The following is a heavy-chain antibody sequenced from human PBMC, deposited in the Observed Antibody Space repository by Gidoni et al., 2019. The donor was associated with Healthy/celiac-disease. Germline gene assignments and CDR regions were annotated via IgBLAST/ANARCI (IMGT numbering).Heavy chain of an antibody. CDR3: ARRGNDYGDLYWYFDL. J-gene: IGHJ2*01. Sequence: EVQLVESGGGVVRPGGSLRLSCAASGFTFDDDGMSWVRQAPGKGLEWVSGINWNGGSTGYADSVKGRFTISRDNAKNSLYLQMNSLRAEDTALYHCARRGNDYGDLYWYFDLWGRGTLVTVSS. V-gene: IGHV3-20*01. CDR1: GFTFDDDG. CDR2: INWNGGST. D-gene: IGHD4-17*01.